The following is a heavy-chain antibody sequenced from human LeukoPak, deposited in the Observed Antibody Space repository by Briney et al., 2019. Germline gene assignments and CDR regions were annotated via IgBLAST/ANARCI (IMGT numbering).Heavy chain of an antibody. CDR1: GFTFSSYA. CDR3: AKGKRGIAAAVGKFDP. CDR2: ISGSGGST. Sequence: GSLRLSCAASGFTFSSYAMSWVRQAPGKGLEWVSAISGSGGSTYYADSVKGRFTISRDNSKNTLYLQMNSLRAEDTAVYYCAKGKRGIAAAVGKFDPWGQGTLVTVSS. D-gene: IGHD6-13*01. V-gene: IGHV3-23*01. J-gene: IGHJ5*02.